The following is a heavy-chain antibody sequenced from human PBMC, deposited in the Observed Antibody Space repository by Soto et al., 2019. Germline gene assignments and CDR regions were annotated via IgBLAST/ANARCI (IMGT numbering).Heavy chain of an antibody. J-gene: IGHJ6*02. CDR2: ISAYNGNT. D-gene: IGHD3-3*01. Sequence: GASVKVSCKAAGYTFTGYGISWVRQAPGQGLEWMGWISAYNGNTNYAQKLQGRVTMTTDTSTSTAYMELRSLRSDDTAVYYCARDRGHYDFWSGYRPIYYYYYGMDVWGQGTTVTVSS. V-gene: IGHV1-18*04. CDR3: ARDRGHYDFWSGYRPIYYYYYGMDV. CDR1: GYTFTGYG.